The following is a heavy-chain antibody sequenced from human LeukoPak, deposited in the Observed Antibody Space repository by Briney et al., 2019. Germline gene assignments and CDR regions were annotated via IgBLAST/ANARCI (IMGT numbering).Heavy chain of an antibody. V-gene: IGHV3-74*01. Sequence: GGSLRLSCAASGFTFSNYWMHWVRQVPEKGLVWVSRVNPDGSSITYANSVKGRFASPRDNAKNTLYLQMNRLRVEDTAVYYCARGGSYGDYWGQGVLVTVSS. CDR3: ARGGSYGDY. J-gene: IGHJ4*02. CDR2: VNPDGSSI. CDR1: GFTFSNYW. D-gene: IGHD3-16*01.